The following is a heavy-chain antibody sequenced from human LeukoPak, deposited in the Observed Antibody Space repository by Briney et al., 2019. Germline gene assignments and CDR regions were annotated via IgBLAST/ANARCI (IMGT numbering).Heavy chain of an antibody. D-gene: IGHD5-12*01. CDR1: GFTFSNAW. J-gene: IGHJ4*02. CDR3: TTDARGYSGYDSDY. Sequence: GGSLRHSCAASGFTFSNAWMSWVRQAPGKGREWVGRIKSKTDGGTADYAAPVKGRFTISRDDSKNTLYLQMNSLKTEDTAVYYCTTDARGYSGYDSDYWGQGTLVTVSS. V-gene: IGHV3-15*01. CDR2: IKSKTDGGTA.